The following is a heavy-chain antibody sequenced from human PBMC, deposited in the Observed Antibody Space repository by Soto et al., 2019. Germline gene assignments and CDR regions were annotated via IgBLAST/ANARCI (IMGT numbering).Heavy chain of an antibody. CDR2: IYYSGST. CDR3: TIPRGPMIRP. D-gene: IGHD3-22*01. V-gene: IGHV4-59*01. Sequence: PSETLSLTCTVSGGSISSYYWSWIRQPPGKGLEWIGYIYYSGSTNYNPSLKSRVTISVDTSKNQFSLKLSSVTAEDTAVYYCTIPRGPMIRPWGQGTLVTVSS. CDR1: GGSISSYY. J-gene: IGHJ5*02.